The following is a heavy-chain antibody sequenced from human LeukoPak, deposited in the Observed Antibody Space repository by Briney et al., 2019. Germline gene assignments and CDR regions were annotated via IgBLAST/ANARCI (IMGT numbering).Heavy chain of an antibody. CDR1: GGSISTSSYY. V-gene: IGHV4-39*07. Sequence: SETLSLTCTVSGGSISTSSYYWGWIRQPPGKGLECIGNIYYSGSTYYNPSLKSRVTMSVDTSKNQFSLKLSSVTAADTAVYYCARDRGTWNDDGFDYWGQGTLVTVSS. CDR2: IYYSGST. D-gene: IGHD1-1*01. CDR3: ARDRGTWNDDGFDY. J-gene: IGHJ4*02.